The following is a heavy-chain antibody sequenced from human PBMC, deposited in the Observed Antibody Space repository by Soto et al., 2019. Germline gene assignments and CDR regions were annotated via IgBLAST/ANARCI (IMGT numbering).Heavy chain of an antibody. V-gene: IGHV3-30-3*01. Sequence: GGSLRLSCAASGFTFSSYAMHWVRQAPGKGLEWVAVISYDGSNKYYADSVKGRFTISRDNSKNTLYLQMNSLRAEDTAVYYCARASMIVVVNLPFDYWGQGTLVTVSS. CDR3: ARASMIVVVNLPFDY. D-gene: IGHD3-22*01. CDR2: ISYDGSNK. J-gene: IGHJ4*02. CDR1: GFTFSSYA.